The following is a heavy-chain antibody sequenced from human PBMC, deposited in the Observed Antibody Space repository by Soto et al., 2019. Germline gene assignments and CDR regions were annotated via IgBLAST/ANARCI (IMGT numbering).Heavy chain of an antibody. J-gene: IGHJ4*02. Sequence: EVQLLESGGGLVQPGGSLRLSCAASGFTFSSYAMSWVRQAPGKGLEWVSGISDSGGSTYYADSVKGRSTISRDNSKNTLYLQMNSLRAEDTAVYYCAKGTYYYGSAPYYFDYWGQGTLVTVSS. CDR3: AKGTYYYGSAPYYFDY. CDR1: GFTFSSYA. D-gene: IGHD3-10*01. CDR2: ISDSGGST. V-gene: IGHV3-23*01.